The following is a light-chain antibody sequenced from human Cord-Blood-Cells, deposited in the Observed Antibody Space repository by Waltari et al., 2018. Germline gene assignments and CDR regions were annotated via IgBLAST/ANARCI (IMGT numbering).Light chain of an antibody. CDR1: SSDVGGYNY. CDR3: SSYTSSSTLV. V-gene: IGLV2-14*01. Sequence: QSALTQPASVSGSPGQSITISCTGTSSDVGGYNYVSWYQQHPGKAPKLMIYGVSNRPSVVSNLFSGSKSGNTASLTISGLQAEDEADYYCSSYTSSSTLVFGGGTKLTVL. CDR2: GVS. J-gene: IGLJ3*02.